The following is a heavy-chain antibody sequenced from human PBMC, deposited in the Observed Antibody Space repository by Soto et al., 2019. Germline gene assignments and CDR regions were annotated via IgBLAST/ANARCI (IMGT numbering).Heavy chain of an antibody. CDR2: ISWNSGRI. D-gene: IGHD3-3*01. CDR1: GFTFDDYA. J-gene: IGHJ6*02. V-gene: IGHV3-9*01. Sequence: GGSLRLSCAASGFTFDDYAMHWVRQAPGKGLEWVSGISWNSGRIGYADSVKGRFTISRDNAKNSLYLQMNSLRAEDTALYYWSKYIERITIFGVVIQPSSPVARMDVGGQGTTVTVSS. CDR3: SKYIERITIFGVVIQPSSPVARMDV.